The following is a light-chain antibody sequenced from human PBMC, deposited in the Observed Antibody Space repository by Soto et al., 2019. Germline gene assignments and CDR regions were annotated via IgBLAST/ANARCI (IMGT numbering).Light chain of an antibody. J-gene: IGLJ2*01. Sequence: QTVVTREPSLTVSPGGTVTLTCASSTGAVTSGYYPNWFQQKPGQAPRPLIYSTSNKHSWTPARFSGSLLGARAALTLSGVQPQDESEYSCLLYYGGAQVFGRGTKLTVL. V-gene: IGLV7-43*01. CDR2: STS. CDR3: LLYYGGAQV. CDR1: TGAVTSGYY.